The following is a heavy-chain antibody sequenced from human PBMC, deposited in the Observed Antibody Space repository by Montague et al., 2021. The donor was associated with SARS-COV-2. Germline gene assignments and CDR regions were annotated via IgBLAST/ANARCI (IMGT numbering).Heavy chain of an antibody. V-gene: IGHV4-31*03. CDR1: GASLSSGGYF. J-gene: IGHJ4*02. D-gene: IGHD5-24*01. CDR3: ARERSSGDNYNYFDY. CDR2: IFHSGNT. Sequence: TLSLTCSVSGASLSSGGYFWAWVRQLPGKDLEWIGYIFHSGNTYYNPSLKSRVIISQDTSDNHLFLTLMSVTAADTAVYYCARERSSGDNYNYFDYWGQGTLVTVSS.